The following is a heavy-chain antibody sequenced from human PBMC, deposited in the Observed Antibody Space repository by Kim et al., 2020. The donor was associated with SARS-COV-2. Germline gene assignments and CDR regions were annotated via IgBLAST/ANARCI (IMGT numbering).Heavy chain of an antibody. D-gene: IGHD6-13*01. J-gene: IGHJ6*02. Sequence: SETLSLTCTVSGGSISSGGYYWSWIRQHPGKGLEWIGYIYYSGSTYYNPSLKSRVTISVDTSKNQFSLKLSSVTAADTAVYYCARDLYTAGTWYGYYYGMDVWGQGTTVTVSS. CDR3: ARDLYTAGTWYGYYYGMDV. V-gene: IGHV4-31*03. CDR2: IYYSGST. CDR1: GGSISSGGYY.